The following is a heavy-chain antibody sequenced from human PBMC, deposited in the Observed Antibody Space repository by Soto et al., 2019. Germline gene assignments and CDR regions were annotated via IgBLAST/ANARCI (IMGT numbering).Heavy chain of an antibody. J-gene: IGHJ6*02. CDR3: TTEDYGDYFNYYYYGMDV. Sequence: GGSLRLSCAASGFTFSSYAMSWVRQAPGKGLEWVSAISGSGGSTYYADSVKGRFTISRDNSKNTLYLQMNSLRAEDTAVYYCTTEDYGDYFNYYYYGMDVWGQGTTVTVSS. D-gene: IGHD4-17*01. V-gene: IGHV3-23*01. CDR1: GFTFSSYA. CDR2: ISGSGGST.